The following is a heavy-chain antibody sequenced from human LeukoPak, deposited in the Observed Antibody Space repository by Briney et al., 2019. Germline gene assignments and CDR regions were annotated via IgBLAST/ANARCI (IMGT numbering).Heavy chain of an antibody. CDR2: IGGSGGST. CDR1: GFTFSSYA. CDR3: ATDLVDSATQDAFDV. J-gene: IGHJ3*01. Sequence: GGALRLSCAASGFTFSSYAMSWVRQDPGGGLECGSVIGGSGGSTYSADSVKGRFPISRDISKNTLYLQINPLSAEDTAVYNSATDLVDSATQDAFDVWSQGTMVTVSS. V-gene: IGHV3-23*01. D-gene: IGHD5-12*01.